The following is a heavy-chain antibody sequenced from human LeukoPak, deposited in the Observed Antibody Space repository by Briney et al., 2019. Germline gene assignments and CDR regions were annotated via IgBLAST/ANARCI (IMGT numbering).Heavy chain of an antibody. Sequence: GGSLRLSCAASGFTFSSYWMSWVRQAPGKGLEWVANIKQDGSEKYYVDSVKGRFTISRDNAKNSLYLQMNSLRAEDTAVYYCARDLKSSSWFDAFDIWGQGTMVTVSS. CDR2: IKQDGSEK. CDR1: GFTFSSYW. D-gene: IGHD6-13*01. CDR3: ARDLKSSSWFDAFDI. J-gene: IGHJ3*02. V-gene: IGHV3-7*01.